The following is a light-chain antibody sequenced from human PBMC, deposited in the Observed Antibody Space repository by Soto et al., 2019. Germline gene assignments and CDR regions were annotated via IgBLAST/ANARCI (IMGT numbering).Light chain of an antibody. CDR2: AAS. J-gene: IGKJ1*01. CDR1: QSISSY. Sequence: DIPMTQSPSSLSASVGDRVTITCRASQSISSYLNWYQQKPGKAPKLLIYAASSLQSGVPSRFSGSGSGTDFTLTISSLQPEDFATYYCQQCYSTPRTLGQGTKVEIK. CDR3: QQCYSTPRT. V-gene: IGKV1-39*01.